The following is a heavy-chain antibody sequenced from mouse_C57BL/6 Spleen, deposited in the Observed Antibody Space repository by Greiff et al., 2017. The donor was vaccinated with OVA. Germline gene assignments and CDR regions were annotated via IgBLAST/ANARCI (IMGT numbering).Heavy chain of an antibody. CDR2: IYPGDGDT. D-gene: IGHD1-1*01. J-gene: IGHJ1*03. V-gene: IGHV1-82*01. Sequence: QLQQSGPELVKPGASVKISCKASGYAFSSSWMNWVKQRPGKGLEWIGRIYPGDGDTNYNGKFKGKATLTADKSSSTAYMQLSSLTSEDSAVYFCARHYYGSIHWYFDVWGTGTTVTVSS. CDR1: GYAFSSSW. CDR3: ARHYYGSIHWYFDV.